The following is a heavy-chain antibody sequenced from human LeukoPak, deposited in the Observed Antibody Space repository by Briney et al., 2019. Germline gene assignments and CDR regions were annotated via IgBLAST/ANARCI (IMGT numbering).Heavy chain of an antibody. CDR1: GGSISSSSYY. CDR2: IYYSGTT. V-gene: IGHV4-39*07. D-gene: IGHD3-10*01. Sequence: SVTLSLTCTVSGGSISSSSYYWGWIRQPPGKGLEWIGIIYYSGTTYYNPSLKSRVTISVAPSKNQFSLKLSSVTAADTAVYDCAREYDGDVGQYYFDYWGQGTLVTVSS. J-gene: IGHJ4*02. CDR3: AREYDGDVGQYYFDY.